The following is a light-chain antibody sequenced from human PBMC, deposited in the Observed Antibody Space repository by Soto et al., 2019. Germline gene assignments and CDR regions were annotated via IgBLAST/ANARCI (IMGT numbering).Light chain of an antibody. V-gene: IGKV1-33*01. CDR2: DAV. Sequence: DIPMTQSPPSLSASVGDRVTITCQASQDITGSVNWYQQKPGKAPNLLIYDAVNLETGVPSRFSGGGSGTDFTFTISSLQPEYLATYFCQQYHCLPPTFGGGTRVEIK. CDR3: QQYHCLPPT. CDR1: QDITGS. J-gene: IGKJ4*01.